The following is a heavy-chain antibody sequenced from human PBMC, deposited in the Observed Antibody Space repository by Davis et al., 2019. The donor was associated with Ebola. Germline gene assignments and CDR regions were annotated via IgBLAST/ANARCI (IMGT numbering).Heavy chain of an antibody. CDR1: GFIFSGYW. V-gene: IGHV3-74*01. CDR2: IKGDGTGI. D-gene: IGHD2-21*01. CDR3: GKERWGFPEY. J-gene: IGHJ4*02. Sequence: PGGSLRLSCAASGFIFSGYWMVWDRQAPGKGLVWVSRIKGDGTGITYADSVKGRFTISRDNAKNTVYLQMNSLRAEDTAMYYCGKERWGFPEYWGRGTLVTVSS.